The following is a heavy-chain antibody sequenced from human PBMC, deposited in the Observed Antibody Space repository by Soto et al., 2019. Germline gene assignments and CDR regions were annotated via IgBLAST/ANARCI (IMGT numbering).Heavy chain of an antibody. V-gene: IGHV3-7*01. J-gene: IGHJ4*02. CDR2: IKRDGNGK. CDR1: GFSFRDSW. CDR3: AKIFSWNDAYFDY. D-gene: IGHD1-1*01. Sequence: DVQLVESGGALVQRGGSLRLSCAASGFSFRDSWMTWVLRAPGKGLEWVATIKRDGNGKDYAESVRGRFTISRDNARNSLYLQMNSLRADGTAVYFCAKIFSWNDAYFDYWGQGTLVTFSS.